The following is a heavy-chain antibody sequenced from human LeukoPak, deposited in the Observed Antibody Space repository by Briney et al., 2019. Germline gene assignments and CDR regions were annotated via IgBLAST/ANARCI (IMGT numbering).Heavy chain of an antibody. Sequence: SGPTLVNPTQTLTLTCTFSGFSLSTSGVGVGWIRQPPGKALEWLALIYWDDDKRYIPSLKSRLTITKDTSKNQVVLTMTNMDPVDTATYYCAHRLGYDTYEHFDYWGQGTLVTVSS. CDR3: AHRLGYDTYEHFDY. CDR1: GFSLSTSGVG. CDR2: IYWDDDK. V-gene: IGHV2-5*02. J-gene: IGHJ4*02. D-gene: IGHD3-3*01.